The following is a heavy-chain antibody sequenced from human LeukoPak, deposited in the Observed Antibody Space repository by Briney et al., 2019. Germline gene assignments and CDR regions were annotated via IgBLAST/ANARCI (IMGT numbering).Heavy chain of an antibody. CDR3: AKGHSYGYDYFDY. D-gene: IGHD5-18*01. CDR2: ISSSGSTI. CDR1: GFTFSSYE. J-gene: IGHJ4*02. Sequence: GGSLRLSCAASGFTFSSYEMNWVRQAPGKGLEWVSYISSSGSTIYYADSVKGRFTISRDNSKNSLYLQMNSLRAEDTALYYCAKGHSYGYDYFDYWGQGTLVTVSS. V-gene: IGHV3-48*03.